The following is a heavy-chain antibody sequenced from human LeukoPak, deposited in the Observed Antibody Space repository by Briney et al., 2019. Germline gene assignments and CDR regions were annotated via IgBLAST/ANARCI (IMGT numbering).Heavy chain of an antibody. J-gene: IGHJ2*01. V-gene: IGHV3-20*04. CDR2: INWNGGST. CDR1: GFTFDDYD. CDR3: TRRAARWQFDL. D-gene: IGHD5-24*01. Sequence: GVSVRLSCAASGFTFDDYDMRWLRQAPGKGREWVSGINWNGGSTGHADSVKGRFTISRDNAKNSMYLQMNSLRAEDTALYYCTRRAARWQFDLWRRGTLLTDSS.